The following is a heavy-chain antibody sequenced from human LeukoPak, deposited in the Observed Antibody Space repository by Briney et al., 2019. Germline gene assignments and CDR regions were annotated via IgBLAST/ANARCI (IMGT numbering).Heavy chain of an antibody. V-gene: IGHV3-7*01. J-gene: IGHJ4*02. Sequence: GGSLRLSCAASGFTFSDYWMHWVRRAPGKGLEWVANIKGDETEKYYVDSVKGRFTISRDNAKNSVFLQMNSLRVEDTAVYYCARDRFDYVWGSYRRYYFDYWGQGTLVTVSS. CDR3: ARDRFDYVWGSYRRYYFDY. CDR1: GFTFSDYW. CDR2: IKGDETEK. D-gene: IGHD3-16*02.